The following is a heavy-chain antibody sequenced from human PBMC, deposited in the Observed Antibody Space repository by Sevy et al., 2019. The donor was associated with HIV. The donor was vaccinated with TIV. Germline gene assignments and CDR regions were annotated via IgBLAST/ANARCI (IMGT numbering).Heavy chain of an antibody. J-gene: IGHJ4*02. V-gene: IGHV3-74*01. CDR1: GFTFSSDW. D-gene: IGHD3-10*01. Sequence: GGSLRLSCAISGFTFSSDWMHWVRQVPGKGLVWVCRINSDGASTHYADAVKGRFTVSTDKGKNTLYLQMNSLRVDDAAVYFWTRGTQGTSGHWGQGTLVTGSS. CDR2: INSDGAST. CDR3: TRGTQGTSGH.